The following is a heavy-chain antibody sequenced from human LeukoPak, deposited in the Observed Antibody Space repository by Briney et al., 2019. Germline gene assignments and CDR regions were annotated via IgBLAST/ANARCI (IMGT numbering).Heavy chain of an antibody. Sequence: SVKVSCKASGGTFSSYAISWVRQAPGQGLEWMGGIIPIFGTANYAQKFQGRVTITADESTSTAYMELSSLRSEDTAVYYCARDYRGYSYGYWYFDLWGRGTLVTVSS. CDR2: IIPIFGTA. CDR3: ARDYRGYSYGYWYFDL. D-gene: IGHD5-18*01. V-gene: IGHV1-69*01. J-gene: IGHJ2*01. CDR1: GGTFSSYA.